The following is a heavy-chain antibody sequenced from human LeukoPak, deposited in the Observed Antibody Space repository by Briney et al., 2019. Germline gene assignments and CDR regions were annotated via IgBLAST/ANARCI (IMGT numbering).Heavy chain of an antibody. Sequence: SETLSLTCTVSGGSISSYYWSWIRQPPGKGLEWIGYIYYSGSTNYNPSLKSRVTISVDKSKNQFSLKLSSVTAADTAVYYCARAPWDSSGYGAFDYWGQGTLVTVSS. CDR1: GGSISSYY. V-gene: IGHV4-59*12. CDR2: IYYSGST. D-gene: IGHD3-22*01. CDR3: ARAPWDSSGYGAFDY. J-gene: IGHJ4*02.